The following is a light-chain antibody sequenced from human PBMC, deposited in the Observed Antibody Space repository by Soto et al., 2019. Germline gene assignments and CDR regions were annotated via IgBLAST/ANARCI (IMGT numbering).Light chain of an antibody. Sequence: QSALTQPASVSGSPGQSITMSCTGTSSDVGSYDFVSWYQQHPGKAPKLLIYEVSNRPSGVSARFSASKSDNTASLTISGLQAADEADYFCSSCSRSTVRYVFGSGTKVTVL. CDR3: SSCSRSTVRYV. J-gene: IGLJ1*01. CDR1: SSDVGSYDF. CDR2: EVS. V-gene: IGLV2-14*01.